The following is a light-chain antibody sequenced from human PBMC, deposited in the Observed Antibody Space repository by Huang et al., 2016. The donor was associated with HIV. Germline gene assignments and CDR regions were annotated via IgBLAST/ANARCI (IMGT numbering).Light chain of an antibody. CDR2: AAA. CDR1: QDISTY. Sequence: DIQMTQSPSSLSASVGDRVTITCQASQDISTYLNWYQQKPGNAPKFLIYAAANLETGVPSRFSGSGSGTDFTFTISSLQPGDIATYYCQQYDNLPWTFGQGTKVEIK. CDR3: QQYDNLPWT. V-gene: IGKV1-33*01. J-gene: IGKJ1*01.